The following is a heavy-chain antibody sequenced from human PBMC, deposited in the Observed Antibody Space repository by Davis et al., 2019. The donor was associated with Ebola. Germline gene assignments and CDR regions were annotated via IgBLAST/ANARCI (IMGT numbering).Heavy chain of an antibody. CDR1: GFTFSSYG. V-gene: IGHV3-30*18. CDR2: ISYDGSNK. Sequence: PGGSLRLSCAASGFTFSSYGMHWVRQAPGKGLEWVAVISYDGSNKYYADSVKGRFTISRDNSKNTLYLQMNSLRAEDTAVYYCAKDNDYDFWSGYPEGMDVWGQGTTVTVSS. CDR3: AKDNDYDFWSGYPEGMDV. J-gene: IGHJ6*02. D-gene: IGHD3-3*01.